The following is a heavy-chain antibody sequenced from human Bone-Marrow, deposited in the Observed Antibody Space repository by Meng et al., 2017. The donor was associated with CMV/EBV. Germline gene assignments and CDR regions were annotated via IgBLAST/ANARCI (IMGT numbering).Heavy chain of an antibody. J-gene: IGHJ4*02. V-gene: IGHV3-30*02. Sequence: GGSLRLSCAASGFNFDEYGMHWVRQAPGKGLEWVAFIRYDGSNKYYADSVKGRFTISRDNSKNTLYLQMNSLRAEDTAVYYCAKDLGGYNDYWGQGTLVTVSS. CDR1: GFNFDEYG. D-gene: IGHD3-22*01. CDR2: IRYDGSNK. CDR3: AKDLGGYNDY.